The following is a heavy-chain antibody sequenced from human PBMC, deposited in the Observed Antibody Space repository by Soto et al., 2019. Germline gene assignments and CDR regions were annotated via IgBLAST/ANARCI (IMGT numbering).Heavy chain of an antibody. D-gene: IGHD6-19*01. J-gene: IGHJ4*02. CDR3: SRAGYSSGWYSDY. V-gene: IGHV4-30-2*05. CDR2: IYYSGST. Sequence: PSETLSLTCAVSGGSISSGGYSWSWIRQPPGKGLEWIWYIYYSGSTYYNPSLKSRVTISVDTSKNQFSLKLSSVTAAVTAVYYCSRAGYSSGWYSDYWGQGTLVTVSS. CDR1: GGSISSGGYS.